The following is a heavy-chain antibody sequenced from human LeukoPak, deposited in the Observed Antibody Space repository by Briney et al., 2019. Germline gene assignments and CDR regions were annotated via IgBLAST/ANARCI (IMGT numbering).Heavy chain of an antibody. V-gene: IGHV1-18*01. CDR1: GYTFTSYG. CDR2: MSAYNGNT. J-gene: IGHJ4*02. D-gene: IGHD2-21*02. CDR3: AREGDAYCGGDCYSDY. Sequence: ASVKVSCKASGYTFTSYGISWVRQAPGQGLEWMGWMSAYNGNTNYAQKLQGRVTMTTDTSTSTAYMELRSLRSDDTAVYYCAREGDAYCGGDCYSDYWGQGTLVTVSS.